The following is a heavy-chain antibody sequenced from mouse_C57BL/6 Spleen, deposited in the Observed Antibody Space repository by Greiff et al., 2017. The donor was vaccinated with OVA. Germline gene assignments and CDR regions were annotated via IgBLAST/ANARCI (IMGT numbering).Heavy chain of an antibody. V-gene: IGHV1-82*01. CDR2: IYPGDGDT. CDR3: ARAEGYYGSRGYFDV. Sequence: VQLQESGPELVKPGASVKISCKASGYAFSSSWMNWVKQRPGKGLAWIGRIYPGDGDTNYNGKFKGKATLTADKSSSPAYMQLSSLTSEDSAVYFCARAEGYYGSRGYFDVWGTGTTVTVSS. D-gene: IGHD1-1*01. J-gene: IGHJ1*03. CDR1: GYAFSSSW.